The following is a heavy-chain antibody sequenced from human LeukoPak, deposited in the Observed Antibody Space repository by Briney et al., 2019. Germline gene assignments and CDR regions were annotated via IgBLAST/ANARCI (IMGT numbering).Heavy chain of an antibody. D-gene: IGHD3-10*01. CDR3: AKAPGGSGSFLYNWFDP. V-gene: IGHV3-74*01. J-gene: IGHJ5*02. Sequence: GGSLRLSCAASGFPFSVSWMHWFRQVPGKGLMWVSRITTDETTTYADSVRGRFTISRDNSKNTLDLQMNSLRAEDTAVYYCAKAPGGSGSFLYNWFDPWGQGTLVTVSS. CDR1: GFPFSVSW. CDR2: ITTDETT.